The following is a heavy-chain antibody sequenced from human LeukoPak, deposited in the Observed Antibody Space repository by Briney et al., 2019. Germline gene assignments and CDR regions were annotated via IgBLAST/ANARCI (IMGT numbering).Heavy chain of an antibody. J-gene: IGHJ3*02. CDR3: ARNWYYYDSSGYYSDAFDI. D-gene: IGHD3-22*01. CDR1: GGSISGTYY. CDR2: IYYSGST. Sequence: SETLSLTCTVSGGSISGTYYWSWIRQPPGKGLEWIGYIYYSGSTNYNPSLKSRVTISVDTSKNQFSLKLSSVTAADTAVYYCARNWYYYDSSGYYSDAFDIWGQGTMVTVSS. V-gene: IGHV4-61*01.